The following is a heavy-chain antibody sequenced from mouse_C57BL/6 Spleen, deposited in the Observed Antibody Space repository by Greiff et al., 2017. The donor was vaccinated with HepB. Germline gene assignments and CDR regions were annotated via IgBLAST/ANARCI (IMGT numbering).Heavy chain of an antibody. Sequence: EVKVVESGGGLVQPGESLKLSCESNEYEFPSHDMSWVRKTPEKRLELVAAINSDGGSTYYPDTMERRFIISRDNTKKTLYLQMSSLRSEDTALYYCARRGYGNLYWYFDVWGTGTTVTVSS. V-gene: IGHV5-2*01. CDR1: EYEFPSHD. CDR3: ARRGYGNLYWYFDV. J-gene: IGHJ1*03. CDR2: INSDGGST. D-gene: IGHD2-10*02.